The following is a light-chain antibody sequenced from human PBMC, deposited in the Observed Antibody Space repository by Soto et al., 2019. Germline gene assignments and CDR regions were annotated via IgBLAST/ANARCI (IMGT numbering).Light chain of an antibody. Sequence: EIVLTQSPATLSLSPGERATLSCRASQSVSSYLAWYQQKPGQAPRLLIYDASNRATGIPARFSGSGSGTDFTLTISGLEPEDFAVYDCQHRSNRPPTFGQGTKLEIK. CDR3: QHRSNRPPT. J-gene: IGKJ2*01. CDR1: QSVSSY. V-gene: IGKV3-11*01. CDR2: DAS.